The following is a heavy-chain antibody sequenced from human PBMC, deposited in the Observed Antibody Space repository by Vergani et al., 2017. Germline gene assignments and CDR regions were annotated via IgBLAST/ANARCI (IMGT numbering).Heavy chain of an antibody. V-gene: IGHV3-21*01. J-gene: IGHJ4*02. CDR1: GFTFSSYS. D-gene: IGHD5-24*01. CDR3: ARKRGQMATSREIDY. Sequence: EVQLVESGGGLVKPGGSLRLSCAASGFTFSSYSMNWVRQAPGKGLEWVSSISSSSSYIYYADSVKGRFTISRDNAKNSLYLQMNSLRAEDTAVYYCARKRGQMATSREIDYWGQGTVVTVSS. CDR2: ISSSSSYI.